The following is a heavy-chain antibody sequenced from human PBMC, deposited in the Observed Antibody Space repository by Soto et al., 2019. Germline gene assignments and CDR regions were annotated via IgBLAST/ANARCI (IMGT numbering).Heavy chain of an antibody. CDR3: ARARIAARRVDY. V-gene: IGHV4-34*01. CDR2: INHSGST. Sequence: XETLALTCNVSGCSIYTYSWNWIRQPPGKGLEWIGEINHSGSTNYNPSLKSRVTIPVDTSKNQFSLKLSSVTAADTAVYYCARARIAARRVDYWGQGTLVTVSS. J-gene: IGHJ4*02. D-gene: IGHD6-6*01. CDR1: GCSIYTYS.